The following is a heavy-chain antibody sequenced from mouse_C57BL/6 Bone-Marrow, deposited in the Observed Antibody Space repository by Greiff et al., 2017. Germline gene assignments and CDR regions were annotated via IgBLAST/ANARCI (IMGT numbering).Heavy chain of an antibody. J-gene: IGHJ2*01. CDR2: IRNKANGYTT. CDR1: GFTFTDYY. D-gene: IGHD1-1*01. Sequence: DVQLVESGGGLVQPVGSLSLSCAASGFTFTDYYMSWVRQPPGTALEWLGFIRNKANGYTTEYSASVKGRFTISRYNSQIILYLQMNDLRAEDSATYYCARYDYGSFDYWCQGTTLTVSS. V-gene: IGHV7-3*01. CDR3: ARYDYGSFDY.